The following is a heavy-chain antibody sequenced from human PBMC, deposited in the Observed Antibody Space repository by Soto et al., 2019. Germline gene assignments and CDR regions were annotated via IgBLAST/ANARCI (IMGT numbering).Heavy chain of an antibody. CDR3: AKPAPRMALLWFGELSTNYYYYGMDV. Sequence: HPGGSLRLSCAASGFTFSSYAMSWVRQAPGKGLEWVSAISGSGGSTYYADSVKGRFTISRDNSKNTLYLQMNSLRAEDTAVYYCAKPAPRMALLWFGELSTNYYYYGMDVWGQGTTVTVSS. CDR1: GFTFSSYA. V-gene: IGHV3-23*01. J-gene: IGHJ6*02. D-gene: IGHD3-10*01. CDR2: ISGSGGST.